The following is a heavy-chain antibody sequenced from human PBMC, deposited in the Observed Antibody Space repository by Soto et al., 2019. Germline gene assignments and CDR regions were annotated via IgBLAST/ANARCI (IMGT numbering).Heavy chain of an antibody. J-gene: IGHJ5*02. D-gene: IGHD3-10*01. V-gene: IGHV1-69*06. CDR2: IIPIFGTA. Sequence: QVQLVQSGAEVKKPGSSVKVSCKASGGTFSSYAISWVRQAPGQGLEWMGGIIPIFGTANYAQKFQGRVTITADKATSTAYMELSSLRSEDTVVYYCATRRNFGYYYGSGSYPNWFDPWGQGTLVTVSS. CDR1: GGTFSSYA. CDR3: ATRRNFGYYYGSGSYPNWFDP.